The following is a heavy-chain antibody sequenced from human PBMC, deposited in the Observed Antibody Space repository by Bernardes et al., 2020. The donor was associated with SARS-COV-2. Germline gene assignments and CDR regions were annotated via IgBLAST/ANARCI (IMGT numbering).Heavy chain of an antibody. Sequence: ASVKVSCKASGYAFTSYDLNWVRQATGQGLEWMGWMNPNSGNRGFAQKFQGRVTMTRDTSISTAYMELSNLRSEDTAVYYCARGTEYRLEDLSTNAFDPWGQGTMVTVSS. D-gene: IGHD3-16*02. J-gene: IGHJ3*01. CDR2: MNPNSGNR. CDR1: GYAFTSYD. CDR3: ARGTEYRLEDLSTNAFDP. V-gene: IGHV1-8*01.